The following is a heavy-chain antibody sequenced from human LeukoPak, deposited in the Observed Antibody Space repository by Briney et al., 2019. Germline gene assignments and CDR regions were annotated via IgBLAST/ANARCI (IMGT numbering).Heavy chain of an antibody. J-gene: IGHJ4*02. CDR3: AKDERNWNYNLASQTYD. CDR2: ISGSGVST. Sequence: GGSLRLACAASGFRFSSYAMSWVRQAPGKGLEWVSAISGSGVSTYYADSVKGRFTVSSDNSKNTLYLQMSSLRAEDTAVYYCAKDERNWNYNLASQTYDWGQGTLVTVSS. V-gene: IGHV3-23*01. CDR1: GFRFSSYA. D-gene: IGHD1-7*01.